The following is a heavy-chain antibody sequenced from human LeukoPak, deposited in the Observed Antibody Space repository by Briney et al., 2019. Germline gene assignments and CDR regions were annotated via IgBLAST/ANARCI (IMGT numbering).Heavy chain of an antibody. Sequence: GGSLRLSCSASGFTFSSYAMHWVRQAPGKGLEWVSAISGSGDNTYYADSVKGRFTISRDNSKNTVFLQTNSLRGEDTAVYYCAKGIAVTGPFYYGVDVWGQGTTVTVSS. CDR2: ISGSGDNT. D-gene: IGHD6-19*01. CDR3: AKGIAVTGPFYYGVDV. J-gene: IGHJ6*02. CDR1: GFTFSSYA. V-gene: IGHV3-23*01.